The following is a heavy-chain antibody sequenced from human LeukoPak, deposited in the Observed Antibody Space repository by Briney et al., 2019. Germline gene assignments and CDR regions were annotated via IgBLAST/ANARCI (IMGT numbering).Heavy chain of an antibody. J-gene: IGHJ4*02. CDR3: ARTYYYDSSGYYILSPFDY. D-gene: IGHD3-22*01. CDR1: GGSISSSSYY. Sequence: PSETLSLTCTVSGGSISSSSYYWGWIRQPPGKGLEWIGSIYYSGSTYYNPSLKSRVTISVDTSKNQFSLKLSSVTAADTAVYYCARTYYYDSSGYYILSPFDYWGQGTLVTVSS. CDR2: IYYSGST. V-gene: IGHV4-39*07.